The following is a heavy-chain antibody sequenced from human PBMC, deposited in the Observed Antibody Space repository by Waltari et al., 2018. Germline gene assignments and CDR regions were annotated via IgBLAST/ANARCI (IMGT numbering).Heavy chain of an antibody. J-gene: IGHJ3*02. CDR2: IYHSGST. D-gene: IGHD6-19*01. Sequence: QVQLQESGPGLVKPSETLSLTCAVSGYSISSGYYWGWIRQPPGKGLEWIGSIYHSGSTSYNPSLKSRVTISVDTSKNQFSLKLSSVTAADTAVYYCARKSVIAVGAFDIWGQGTMVTVSS. CDR1: GYSISSGYY. CDR3: ARKSVIAVGAFDI. V-gene: IGHV4-38-2*01.